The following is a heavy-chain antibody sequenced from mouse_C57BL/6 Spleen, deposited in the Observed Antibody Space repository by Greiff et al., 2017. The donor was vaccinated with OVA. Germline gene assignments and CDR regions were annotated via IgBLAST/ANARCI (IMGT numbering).Heavy chain of an antibody. J-gene: IGHJ2*01. Sequence: VQLQQSGAELVRPGASVKLSCTASGFNIKDDYMHWVKQRPEQGLEWIGWIDPENGDTEYASKFQGKATITADTSSNTAYLQLSSLTSEDTAVYYCTPYGNYGYWGQGTTLTVSS. CDR2: IDPENGDT. CDR3: TPYGNYGY. CDR1: GFNIKDDY. D-gene: IGHD2-1*01. V-gene: IGHV14-4*01.